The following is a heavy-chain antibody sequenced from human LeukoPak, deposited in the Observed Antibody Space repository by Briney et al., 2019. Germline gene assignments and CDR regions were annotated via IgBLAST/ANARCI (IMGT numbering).Heavy chain of an antibody. CDR2: INTNTGNP. J-gene: IGHJ6*02. Sequence: ASVKVSCKAPGYTFTRYAMNWVRQAPGQGLEWMGWINTNTGNPTYAQGFTGRFVFSLDTSVSTAYLQISSLKAEDTAVYYCARDLMVYAINYYYGMDVWGQGTTVTVSS. CDR1: GYTFTRYA. CDR3: ARDLMVYAINYYYGMDV. D-gene: IGHD2-8*01. V-gene: IGHV7-4-1*02.